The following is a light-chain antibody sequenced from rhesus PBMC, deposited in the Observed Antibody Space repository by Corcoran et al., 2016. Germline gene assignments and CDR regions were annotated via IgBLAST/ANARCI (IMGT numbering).Light chain of an antibody. Sequence: DIQMTQSPSSLSASVGDTVTITCRASQGISSYLAWFQQKPGKAPKPLIYYASNLESGVPSRFSGSGSGTEVTLTISSLQPEDFATYYCQHYNSAPFTFGPGTTLDI. CDR1: QGISSY. V-gene: IGKV1-37*01. CDR3: QHYNSAPFT. CDR2: YAS. J-gene: IGKJ3*01.